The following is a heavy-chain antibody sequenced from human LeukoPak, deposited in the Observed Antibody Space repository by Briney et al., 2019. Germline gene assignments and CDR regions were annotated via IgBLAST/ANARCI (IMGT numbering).Heavy chain of an antibody. CDR2: ISGSGGST. CDR3: AGEEDFDY. Sequence: GGSLRLSCAVSGFTFSDNWMSWVRQAPGKGLEWVSAISGSGGSTYYADSVKGRFTISRDNSKNTLYLQMNSLRAEDTAVYYCAGEEDFDYWGQGTLVTVSS. D-gene: IGHD3-10*01. CDR1: GFTFSDNW. V-gene: IGHV3-23*01. J-gene: IGHJ4*02.